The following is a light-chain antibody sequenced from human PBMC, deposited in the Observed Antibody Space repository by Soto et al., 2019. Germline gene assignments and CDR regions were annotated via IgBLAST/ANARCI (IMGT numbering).Light chain of an antibody. CDR2: GAS. J-gene: IGKJ4*01. CDR1: QRVRSN. Sequence: EIVMTQSPATLSVSPGESATLSCRASQRVRSNLAWYQQKPGQAPRLLIYGASTRATGIPARFSGSGSGTEYTLTISGLQSEDFAVYYCHQYNIWPPLLFGGGTKVEIK. CDR3: HQYNIWPPLL. V-gene: IGKV3-15*01.